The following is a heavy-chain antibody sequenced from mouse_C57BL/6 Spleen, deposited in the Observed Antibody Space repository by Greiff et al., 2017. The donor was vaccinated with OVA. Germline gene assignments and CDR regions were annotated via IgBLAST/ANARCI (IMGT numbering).Heavy chain of an antibody. CDR3: ARREEVLDV. V-gene: IGHV1-50*01. J-gene: IGHJ1*03. CDR1: GYTFTSYW. CDR2: IDPSDSYT. Sequence: QVQLQQPGAELVKPGASVKLSCKASGYTFTSYWMQWVKQRPGQGLEWIGEIDPSDSYTNYNQKFKGKATLTVDTSSSTAYMQLSSLTSEDSAVXDCARREEVLDVWGTGTTVTVSS. D-gene: IGHD2-14*01.